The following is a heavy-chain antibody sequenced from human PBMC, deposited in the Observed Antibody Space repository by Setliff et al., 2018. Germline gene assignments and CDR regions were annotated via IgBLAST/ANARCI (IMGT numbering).Heavy chain of an antibody. J-gene: IGHJ5*02. D-gene: IGHD3-10*01. V-gene: IGHV5-51*01. Sequence: GESLKISCKGSGFSFTDFWIGRVRQMPGKGLEWMGLIYAGDSDTRYNPSFQGRVTMSADKSINTAYLQWSSLKASDTAIYYCARQKSTGSGNNWFDPWGQGTLVTVSS. CDR1: GFSFTDFW. CDR3: ARQKSTGSGNNWFDP. CDR2: IYAGDSDT.